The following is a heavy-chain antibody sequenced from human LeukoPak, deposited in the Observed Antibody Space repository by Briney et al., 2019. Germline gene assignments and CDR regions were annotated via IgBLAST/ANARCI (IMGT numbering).Heavy chain of an antibody. CDR3: AREMGRYFDWLGAFDY. D-gene: IGHD3-9*01. V-gene: IGHV1-8*03. J-gene: IGHJ4*02. CDR2: RNPDNGNT. Sequence: GASVKVSCKASRYAFTNYDIDWMRQATGQGLEWMGWRNPDNGNTDSAQKFQGRVTITRNTSISTVYMELSSLTSEDTAVYYCAREMGRYFDWLGAFDYWGQGTLVTVSS. CDR1: RYAFTNYD.